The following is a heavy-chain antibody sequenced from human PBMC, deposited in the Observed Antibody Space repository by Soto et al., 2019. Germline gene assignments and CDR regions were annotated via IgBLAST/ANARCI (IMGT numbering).Heavy chain of an antibody. CDR3: VRGDKGGFDL. J-gene: IGHJ3*01. CDR2: IHSDGSTT. CDR1: GFTFNYYW. D-gene: IGHD2-21*02. Sequence: EVQLVESEGGLVQRGGSLRLSCAASGFTFNYYWMHWVRQAPGQGLVWVSHIHSDGSTTTYADAVKGRFTISRDNAKNTLDLQMNSRRAEDTAVYYCVRGDKGGFDLWGQGTTVTVSS. V-gene: IGHV3-74*01.